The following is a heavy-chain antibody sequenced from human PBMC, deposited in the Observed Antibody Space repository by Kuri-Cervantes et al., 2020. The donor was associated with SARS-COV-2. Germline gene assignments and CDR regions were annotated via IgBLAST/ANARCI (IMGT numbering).Heavy chain of an antibody. CDR2: ISYDGSNK. J-gene: IGHJ4*02. CDR1: GFTFSSYG. D-gene: IGHD3-3*01. Sequence: GESLKISCAASGFTFSSYGMHWVRQAPGKGLEWVAVISYDGSNKYYADSVKGRFTISRDNSKNTLYLQMNSLRAEDTAVYYCAKDSRYDFWSGYYFDYWGQGTLVTVSS. CDR3: AKDSRYDFWSGYYFDY. V-gene: IGHV3-30*18.